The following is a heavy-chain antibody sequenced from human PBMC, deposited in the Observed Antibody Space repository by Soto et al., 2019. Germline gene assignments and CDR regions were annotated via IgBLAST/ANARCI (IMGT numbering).Heavy chain of an antibody. V-gene: IGHV2-5*02. CDR1: GFSLSSTRMA. CDR3: AHIVVAGLGYYFDY. CDR2: IYWDDDK. J-gene: IGHJ4*02. D-gene: IGHD6-19*01. Sequence: QITLKESGPTLVKPTQTLTLTCTFSGFSLSSTRMAMGWIRQPPGKALEWLALIYWDDDKRYSPFLKSRLTITKDTSKNQVVLTMSNMDPVDTARYYCAHIVVAGLGYYFDYWGQGTLVTVSS.